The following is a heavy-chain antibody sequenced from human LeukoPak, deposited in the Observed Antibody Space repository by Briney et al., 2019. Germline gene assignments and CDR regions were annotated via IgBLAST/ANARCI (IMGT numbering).Heavy chain of an antibody. V-gene: IGHV4-30-4*01. D-gene: IGHD4/OR15-4a*01. Sequence: SETLSLTCTVSGGSISSGDYYWSWIRQPPGKGLEWIGYIYYSGSTYYNPSLKSRVIISVDTSKNQFSLKLSSVTAADTAVYYCARQWSYGTPYYFDSWGQGTLVTVSS. CDR2: IYYSGST. J-gene: IGHJ4*02. CDR3: ARQWSYGTPYYFDS. CDR1: GGSISSGDYY.